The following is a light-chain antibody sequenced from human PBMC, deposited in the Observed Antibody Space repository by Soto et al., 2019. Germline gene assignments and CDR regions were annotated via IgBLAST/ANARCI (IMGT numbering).Light chain of an antibody. Sequence: QSVLTQPASVSGSPGQSIAITCTGTSGDVGGYNYVSWYQQHPGKAPKLMVYDVSNRPSGDSNRFSGSKSGNTASLTISGLQAEDEADYYCSSYTSSSTYVFGTGTTVTVL. J-gene: IGLJ1*01. CDR2: DVS. CDR1: SGDVGGYNY. CDR3: SSYTSSSTYV. V-gene: IGLV2-14*01.